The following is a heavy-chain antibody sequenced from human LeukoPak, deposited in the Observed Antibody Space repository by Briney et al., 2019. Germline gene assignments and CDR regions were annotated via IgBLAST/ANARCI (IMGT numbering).Heavy chain of an antibody. CDR1: GGSISSGDYY. V-gene: IGHV4-30-4*01. CDR2: IYYSGST. J-gene: IGHJ4*02. D-gene: IGHD6-13*01. CDR3: ARHGGGYFVAAAAPIDY. Sequence: SETLSLTCTVSGGSISSGDYYWSWIRQPPGKGLEWIGYIYYSGSTYYNPSLKSRVTISVDTSKNQFSLKLSSVTAADTAVYYCARHGGGYFVAAAAPIDYWGQGTLVTVSS.